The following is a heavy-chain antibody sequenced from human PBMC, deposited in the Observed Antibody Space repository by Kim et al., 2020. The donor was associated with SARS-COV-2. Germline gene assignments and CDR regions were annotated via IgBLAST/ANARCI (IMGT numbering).Heavy chain of an antibody. J-gene: IGHJ4*01. CDR1: GGSFSGYY. Sequence: SETLSLTCAVYGGSFSGYYWSWIRQPPGKGLEWIGEINHSGSTNYNPSLKSRVTISVDTSKNQFSLNQSSVTGADTAVYYCARGRGYDFWSGYPPPFDY. CDR2: INHSGST. V-gene: IGHV4-34*01. CDR3: ARGRGYDFWSGYPPPFDY. D-gene: IGHD3-3*01.